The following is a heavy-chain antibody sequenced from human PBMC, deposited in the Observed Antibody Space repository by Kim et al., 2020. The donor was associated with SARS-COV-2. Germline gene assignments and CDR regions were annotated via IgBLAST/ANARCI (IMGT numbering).Heavy chain of an antibody. Sequence: GKVRFTSSRDNSKNTLYLQMNSLRAEDTAVYYCARNGNYYDSIGYYFGYWGQGTLVTVSS. V-gene: IGHV3-30*07. CDR3: ARNGNYYDSIGYYFGY. J-gene: IGHJ4*02. D-gene: IGHD3-22*01.